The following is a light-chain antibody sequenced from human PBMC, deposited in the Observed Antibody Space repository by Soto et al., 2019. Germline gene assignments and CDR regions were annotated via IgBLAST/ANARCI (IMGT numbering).Light chain of an antibody. V-gene: IGKV1-5*01. Sequence: DIQMTQSPSTLSASVGDRVTITCRASQSISNWLAWYQQRPGKAPKLLIFDAFSLESGVPSRFSGSGSGTEFTLSISDRQPDDFATYYCQHYLTSSPFTFGQGTTLEI. CDR3: QHYLTSSPFT. J-gene: IGKJ2*01. CDR2: DAF. CDR1: QSISNW.